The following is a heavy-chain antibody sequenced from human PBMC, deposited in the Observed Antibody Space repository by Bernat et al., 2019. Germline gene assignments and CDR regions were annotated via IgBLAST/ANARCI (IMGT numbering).Heavy chain of an antibody. V-gene: IGHV1-69*06. D-gene: IGHD5-24*01. Sequence: QVQLVQSGAEVKKPGSSVKVSCKASGGTFSSYAISWVRQAPGQGLEWMGGIIPIFGTANYAQKFQGRGTISEDKSTRTAYMKRSSVKSENTAVNYCARAGAREDGFEIWEGVKMVTVSS. J-gene: IGHJ3*02. CDR3: ARAGAREDGFEI. CDR2: IIPIFGTA. CDR1: GGTFSSYA.